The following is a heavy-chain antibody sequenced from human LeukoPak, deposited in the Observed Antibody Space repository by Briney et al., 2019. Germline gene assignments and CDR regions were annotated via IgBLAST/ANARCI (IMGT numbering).Heavy chain of an antibody. CDR3: AKYGHSPYFDS. J-gene: IGHJ4*02. V-gene: IGHV1-46*01. D-gene: IGHD2/OR15-2a*01. CDR1: GYTFTNYH. Sequence: ASVKVSCKASGYTFTNYHIHWVRQAPGQGLEWMGIINPSGGSTSNAQKFQGRVTMTRDMSTSTVYVELSSLRSEDMAVYYCAKYGHSPYFDSWGQGTLVTVSS. CDR2: INPSGGST.